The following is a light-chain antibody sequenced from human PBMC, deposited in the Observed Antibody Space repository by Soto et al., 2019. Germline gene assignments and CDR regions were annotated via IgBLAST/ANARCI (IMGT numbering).Light chain of an antibody. J-gene: IGKJ5*01. Sequence: EIVLPQSPATLSLSPGERATLSCRASQSVSSYLAWYQQKPGQAPRLLIYDASSRATGIPDRFSGSGSGTDFTLTISSLEPEEFAVYYGQQHTNWPPTITFGQGTRLEI. CDR1: QSVSSY. V-gene: IGKV3-11*01. CDR3: QQHTNWPPTIT. CDR2: DAS.